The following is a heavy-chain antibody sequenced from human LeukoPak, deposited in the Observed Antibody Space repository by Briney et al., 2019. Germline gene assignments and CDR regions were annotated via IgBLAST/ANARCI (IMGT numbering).Heavy chain of an antibody. D-gene: IGHD2-2*01. CDR1: GGPISSYY. V-gene: IGHV4-4*07. CDR3: ARHSSTSMLGAFDI. J-gene: IGHJ3*02. CDR2: IYTSGST. Sequence: SETLSLTCIVSGGPISSYYWSWIRQPAGKGLEWIGRIYTSGSTNYNPSLKSRVTMSVDTSKNQFSLKLSSVTAADTAVYYCARHSSTSMLGAFDIWGQGTMATVSS.